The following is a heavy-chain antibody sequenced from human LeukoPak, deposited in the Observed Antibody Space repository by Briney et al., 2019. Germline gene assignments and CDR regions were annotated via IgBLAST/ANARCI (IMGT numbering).Heavy chain of an antibody. CDR1: GFSLSSYE. CDR3: AKTPGYGDEGPYLDY. D-gene: IGHD5-12*01. V-gene: IGHV3-48*03. Sequence: GGSLRLSCAASGFSLSSYEMNWIRQVPGKGLEWVSHISSGGNTQYYADSVRGRFTMSRDNAKNSVDLQMNSLRAEDTAVYYCAKTPGYGDEGPYLDYGGRGTLVPVSS. CDR2: ISSGGNTQ. J-gene: IGHJ4*02.